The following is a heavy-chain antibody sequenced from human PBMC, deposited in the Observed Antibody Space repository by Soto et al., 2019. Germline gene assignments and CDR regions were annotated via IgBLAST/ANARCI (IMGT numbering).Heavy chain of an antibody. CDR1: GFTFSSYA. CDR2: ISGSGGST. V-gene: IGHV3-23*01. J-gene: IGHJ6*03. Sequence: EVQLLESGGGLVQPGGSLRLSCAASGFTFSSYAMSWVRQAPGKGLEWVSAISGSGGSTYYADSVKGRFTISRDKSKNTMYLQMNILRAEDAAVYYCAKCIPIFGGHRGDYMDVWGKGTTVTVSS. D-gene: IGHD3-3*01. CDR3: AKCIPIFGGHRGDYMDV.